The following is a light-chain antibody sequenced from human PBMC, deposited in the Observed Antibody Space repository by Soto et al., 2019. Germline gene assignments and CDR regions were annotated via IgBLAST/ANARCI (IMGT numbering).Light chain of an antibody. J-gene: IGKJ2*01. CDR2: GAS. CDR1: RSVGSN. CDR3: QQYNNWPYT. V-gene: IGKV3D-15*01. Sequence: EIVMTQSPATLSVSPGERATLSCRASRSVGSNLAWYQQKPGQAPRRLIYGASTRATGIPARFSGSGSGTEFTLTISSLQSEDVAAYSCQQYNNWPYTFGQGTKLEIK.